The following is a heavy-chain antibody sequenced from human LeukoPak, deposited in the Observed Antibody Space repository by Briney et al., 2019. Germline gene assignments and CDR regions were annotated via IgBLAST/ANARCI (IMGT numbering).Heavy chain of an antibody. CDR2: ISSSSSYI. Sequence: GGSLRLSCAAYGFTLSSHSMNWVRQAPGKGLEWVSSISSSSSYIHYADSVKGRFTISRDNSRNTLSLQMNSLRADDTAVFYCAKELREGRFTAMVQIDYWGQGTLVTVSS. CDR1: GFTLSSHS. D-gene: IGHD5-18*01. CDR3: AKELREGRFTAMVQIDY. V-gene: IGHV3-21*04. J-gene: IGHJ4*02.